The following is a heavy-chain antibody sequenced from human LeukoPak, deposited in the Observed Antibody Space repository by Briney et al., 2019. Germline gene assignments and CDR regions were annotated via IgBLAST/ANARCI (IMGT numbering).Heavy chain of an antibody. CDR3: ARTLAARHTSGYIDY. Sequence: GGSLRLSCAASGFTFSSYWMSWVRQAPGKGLEWVANIKEDGSEKYYVDSVKGRFTISRDNGKNSLYLQMNSLRAEDTAVYYCARTLAARHTSGYIDYWGQGTLVTVSS. CDR2: IKEDGSEK. V-gene: IGHV3-7*01. CDR1: GFTFSSYW. D-gene: IGHD3-22*01. J-gene: IGHJ4*02.